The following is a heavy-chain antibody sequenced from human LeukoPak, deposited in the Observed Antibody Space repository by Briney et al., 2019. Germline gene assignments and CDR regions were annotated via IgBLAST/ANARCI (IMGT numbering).Heavy chain of an antibody. D-gene: IGHD3-3*01. Sequence: ASGKVSGKASGGTFISYAISWVRQAAGQGLEWRGEIIPILGIANYAQKFQGRVPITAAKSTSTAYMELSSLRSEDTAVYYCARGGIFTIPFDYWGQGTLVTVSS. J-gene: IGHJ4*02. V-gene: IGHV1-69*04. CDR1: GGTFISYA. CDR3: ARGGIFTIPFDY. CDR2: IIPILGIA.